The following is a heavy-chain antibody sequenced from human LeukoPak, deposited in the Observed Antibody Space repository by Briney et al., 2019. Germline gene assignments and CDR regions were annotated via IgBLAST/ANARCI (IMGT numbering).Heavy chain of an antibody. CDR3: AVDIVVVPAAIVDY. CDR1: GFTFSSYG. D-gene: IGHD2-2*02. CDR2: ISYDGSNK. Sequence: GGSLRLSCAASGFTFSSYGMHWVRQAPGKGLEWVAVISYDGSNKYYADSVKGRFTISRDNSKNTLYLQMNSLRAEDTAVYYCAVDIVVVPAAIVDYWGQGTLVTVSS. J-gene: IGHJ4*02. V-gene: IGHV3-30*03.